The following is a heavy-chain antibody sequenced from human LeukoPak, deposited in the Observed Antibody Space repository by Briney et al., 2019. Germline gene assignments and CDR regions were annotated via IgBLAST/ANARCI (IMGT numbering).Heavy chain of an antibody. J-gene: IGHJ4*02. CDR3: ATQRGSYLWGTDFDY. V-gene: IGHV1-2*02. Sequence: ASLKVSCKASGYTFTGYYMHWVRQAPGQGLEWMGWINPNSGDTKYAQTFQGRVTMTRDTSISTAYMELSRLRSDDTAVYYCATQRGSYLWGTDFDYWGQGTLVTVSS. CDR2: INPNSGDT. CDR1: GYTFTGYY. D-gene: IGHD3-16*01.